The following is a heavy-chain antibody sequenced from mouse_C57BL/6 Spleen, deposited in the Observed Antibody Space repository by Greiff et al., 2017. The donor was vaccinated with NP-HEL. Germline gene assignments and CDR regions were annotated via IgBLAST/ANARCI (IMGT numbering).Heavy chain of an antibody. CDR1: GYSITSGYD. CDR2: ISYSGST. D-gene: IGHD2-4*01. J-gene: IGHJ3*01. CDR3: AREGGLRWCAY. V-gene: IGHV3-1*01. Sequence: EVQLQESGPGMVKPSQSLSLTCTVTGYSITSGYDWHWIRHFPGNKLEWMGYISYSGSTNYNPSLKSRISITHDTSKNPFFLKLNSVTTEDTATYYCAREGGLRWCAYWGQGTLVTVSA.